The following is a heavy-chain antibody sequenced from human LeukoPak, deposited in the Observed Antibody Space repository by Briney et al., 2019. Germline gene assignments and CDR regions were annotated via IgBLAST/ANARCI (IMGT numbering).Heavy chain of an antibody. CDR3: ARTHGERITVVRGVINWFDP. J-gene: IGHJ5*02. CDR1: GFTFSSYG. CDR2: ISYDGSNK. Sequence: GGSLRLSCAASGFTFSSYGMHWVRQAPGKGLEWVAVISYDGSNKYYADSVKGRFAISRDNSKNTLYLRMNSLRAEDTAVYYCARTHGERITVVRGVINWFDPWGQGTLVTVSS. V-gene: IGHV3-30*03. D-gene: IGHD3-10*01.